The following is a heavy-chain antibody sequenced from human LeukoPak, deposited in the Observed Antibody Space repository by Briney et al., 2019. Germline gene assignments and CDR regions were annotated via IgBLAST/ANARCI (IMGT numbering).Heavy chain of an antibody. Sequence: SETLSLTCTVSGTSISSTPYYWGWIRQPPGKGLEWIATIYYSVSSESTSYNPSLKSRVTMSVDTSKNPLSLKLISVTAADTAVYYCARHTRVGFGDRWGQGTLVTVSS. CDR2: IYYSVSSEST. V-gene: IGHV4-39*01. D-gene: IGHD3-10*01. CDR1: GTSISSTPYY. J-gene: IGHJ5*02. CDR3: ARHTRVGFGDR.